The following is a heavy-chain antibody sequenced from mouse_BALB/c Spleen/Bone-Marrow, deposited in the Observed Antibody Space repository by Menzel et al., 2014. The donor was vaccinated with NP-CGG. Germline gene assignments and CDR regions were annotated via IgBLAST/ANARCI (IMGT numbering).Heavy chain of an antibody. Sequence: QVQLQQSGPGLVAPSQSLSITCIVSGFSLTGYGVNWVRQPPGKGLEWMGMIWGDGSTDYNSALKSRLSISKDNSKSQVFLKMNSLQTDDTARYYCARDHYYGYYDYWGQGTTLTVPS. CDR3: ARDHYYGYYDY. D-gene: IGHD1-2*01. V-gene: IGHV2-6-7*01. CDR1: GFSLTGYG. CDR2: IWGDGST. J-gene: IGHJ2*01.